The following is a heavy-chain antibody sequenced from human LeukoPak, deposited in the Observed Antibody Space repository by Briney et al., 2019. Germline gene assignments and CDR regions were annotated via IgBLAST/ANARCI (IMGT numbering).Heavy chain of an antibody. CDR2: ISASSSFI. CDR1: GFTFNSYS. J-gene: IGHJ5*02. Sequence: PGGSLRLSCAASGFTFNSYSMSWVRQAPGKGLGWVSSISASSSFIYYAESVKGRFTISRDNAKNSLYLQMNSLRAEDTAVYYCARIAAAGHDDWFDPWGQGTLVTVSS. V-gene: IGHV3-21*01. CDR3: ARIAAAGHDDWFDP. D-gene: IGHD6-13*01.